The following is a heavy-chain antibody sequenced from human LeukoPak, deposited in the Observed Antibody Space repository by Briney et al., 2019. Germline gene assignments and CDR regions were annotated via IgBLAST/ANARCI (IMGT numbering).Heavy chain of an antibody. CDR3: ARLAGYYDRPSRRGAFDI. CDR1: GYSFTSYW. D-gene: IGHD3-22*01. Sequence: GESLKISCKGSGYSFTSYWIGWVRQMPGKGLEWMGIIYPGDSDTRYSPSFQGQVTISADKSISTAYLQWSSLKASDTAMYYCARLAGYYDRPSRRGAFDIWGQGTMVTVSS. J-gene: IGHJ3*02. CDR2: IYPGDSDT. V-gene: IGHV5-51*01.